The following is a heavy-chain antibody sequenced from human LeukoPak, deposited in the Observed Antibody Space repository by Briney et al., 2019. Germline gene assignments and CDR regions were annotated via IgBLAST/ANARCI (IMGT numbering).Heavy chain of an antibody. J-gene: IGHJ4*02. D-gene: IGHD5-12*01. CDR2: ISSNGGST. Sequence: GGSLRLSCSASGFTFSNYAMHWVRQAPGKGLEYVSAISSNGGSTYYADSVKGRFTISRDNSKNTLHLQMNSLRAEDTAVYYCAKEGYSGYDLVSFDYWGQGTLVTVSS. V-gene: IGHV3-64*04. CDR1: GFTFSNYA. CDR3: AKEGYSGYDLVSFDY.